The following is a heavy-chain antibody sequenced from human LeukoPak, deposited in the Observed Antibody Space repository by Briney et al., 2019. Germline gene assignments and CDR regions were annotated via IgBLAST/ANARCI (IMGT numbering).Heavy chain of an antibody. CDR3: ARTRYYYGSRSYGAPYYFDY. CDR1: GGSFSGYY. V-gene: IGHV4-34*01. D-gene: IGHD3-10*01. CDR2: INHSGST. J-gene: IGHJ4*02. Sequence: SETLSLTCAVYGGSFSGYYWSWIRQPPGKGLEWIGEINHSGSTNYNPSLKSRVTISVDTSKNQFSLKLSSVTAADTAVYYCARTRYYYGSRSYGAPYYFDYWGQGTLVTVSS.